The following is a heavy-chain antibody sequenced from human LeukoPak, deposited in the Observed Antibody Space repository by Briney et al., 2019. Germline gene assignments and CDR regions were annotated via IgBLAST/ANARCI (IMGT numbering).Heavy chain of an antibody. V-gene: IGHV4-59*01. J-gene: IGHJ3*02. CDR3: ARGFTYCSSTSCHAFDI. CDR1: GGSISSYY. D-gene: IGHD2-2*01. Sequence: SETLSLTCTVSGGSISSYYWSWIRQPPGKGLEWIGYIYYSGGTNYNPSLKSQVTISVDTSKNQFSLKLSSVTAADTAVYYCARGFTYCSSTSCHAFDIWGQGTMVTVSS. CDR2: IYYSGGT.